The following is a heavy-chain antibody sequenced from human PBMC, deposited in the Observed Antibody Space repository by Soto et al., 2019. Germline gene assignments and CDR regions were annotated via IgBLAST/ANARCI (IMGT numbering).Heavy chain of an antibody. CDR3: LGEYSDYTDYFDY. Sequence: EVQLVESGGGLVQPGGSLRLSCAASGFSFSSCWMIWVRQAPEKGLEWVAIIKQDGSEKNYVDSVKGRFTVSRDNAEKSLNLQIDSLRADDKAVHYCLGEYSDYTDYFDYWGQGALVTVSS. V-gene: IGHV3-7*03. D-gene: IGHD5-12*01. CDR1: GFSFSSCW. J-gene: IGHJ4*02. CDR2: IKQDGSEK.